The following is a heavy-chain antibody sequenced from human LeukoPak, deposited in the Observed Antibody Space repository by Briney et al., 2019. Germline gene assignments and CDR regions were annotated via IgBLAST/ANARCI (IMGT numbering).Heavy chain of an antibody. CDR1: GGSISSSSYY. J-gene: IGHJ4*02. CDR3: ATHSGTYQQRLDY. CDR2: IYYSGST. V-gene: IGHV4-39*01. D-gene: IGHD1-26*01. Sequence: SETLSLTCTVSGGSISSSSYYWGWIRQPPGKGLEWIGSIYYSGSTYYNPSLKSRVTISVDTSKNQFSLKLSSVTAADTAVYYCATHSGTYQQRLDYWGQGTLVTISS.